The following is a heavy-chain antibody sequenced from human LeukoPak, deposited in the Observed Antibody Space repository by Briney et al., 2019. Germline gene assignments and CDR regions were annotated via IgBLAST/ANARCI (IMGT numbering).Heavy chain of an antibody. Sequence: TGGSLRLSCAASGFTLSNAWMSWVRQAPGKGLEWVGRIKRETDGGTTDYAAPVKGRFTISRDDSKNTLYLQMNSLKTEDTAVYYCTTDTSIRLFWFGEFRDYWGQGTLVTVSS. CDR1: GFTLSNAW. V-gene: IGHV3-15*01. CDR3: TTDTSIRLFWFGEFRDY. D-gene: IGHD3-10*01. J-gene: IGHJ4*02. CDR2: IKRETDGGTT.